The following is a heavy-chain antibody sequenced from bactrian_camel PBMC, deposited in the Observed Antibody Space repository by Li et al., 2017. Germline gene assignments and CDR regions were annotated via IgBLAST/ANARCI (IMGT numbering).Heavy chain of an antibody. CDR2: ISPAGDAT. V-gene: IGHV3S40*01. CDR1: GFTFSLYD. J-gene: IGHJ6*01. D-gene: IGHD5*01. Sequence: VQLVESGGGSVHSGGSLRLSCEVAGFTFSLYDMNWVRQAPGQGLEWVSSISPAGDATFYADSVKGRFTISRDNAKNTLFLQMNSLKPEDTAVYYCASETLGWAFAYWGAGTQVTVS. CDR3: ASETLGWAFAY.